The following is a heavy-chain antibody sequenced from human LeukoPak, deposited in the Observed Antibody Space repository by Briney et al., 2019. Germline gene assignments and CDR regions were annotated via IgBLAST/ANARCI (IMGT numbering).Heavy chain of an antibody. Sequence: PSETLSLTCAVYGGSFSGYYWSWIRQPPGKGLEWIGVINHSGSTNYNPSLKSRVTISVDTSKNQFSLKLSSVTAADTAVYYCARGDNYDSSGYHPKPSRWGQGTLVTVSS. D-gene: IGHD3-22*01. J-gene: IGHJ4*02. CDR1: GGSFSGYY. CDR3: ARGDNYDSSGYHPKPSR. V-gene: IGHV4-34*01. CDR2: INHSGST.